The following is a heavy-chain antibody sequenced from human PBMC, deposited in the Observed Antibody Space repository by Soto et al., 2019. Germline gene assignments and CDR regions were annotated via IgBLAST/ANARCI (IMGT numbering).Heavy chain of an antibody. CDR3: ARDRGQWLDHDAFDI. CDR2: IYYSGST. Sequence: SETLSLTCTVSGGSISIYYWSWIRHPPGKGLEWIGYIYYSGSTNYNPSLKSRVTISVDTSKNQFSLKLSSVTAADTAVYYCARDRGQWLDHDAFDIWGQGTMVTVSS. D-gene: IGHD6-19*01. V-gene: IGHV4-59*01. CDR1: GGSISIYY. J-gene: IGHJ3*02.